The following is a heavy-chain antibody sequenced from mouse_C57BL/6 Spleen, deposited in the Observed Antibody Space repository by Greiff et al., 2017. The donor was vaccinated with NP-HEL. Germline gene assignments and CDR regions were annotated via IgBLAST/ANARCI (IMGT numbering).Heavy chain of an antibody. J-gene: IGHJ4*01. CDR1: GYTFTSYW. Sequence: QVQLQQPGAELVRPGSSVKLSCKASGYTFTSYWMHWVKQRPIQGLEWIGNIDPSDSETHYNQKFKDKATLTVDKSSSTAYMQLSSLTSEDSAVYYCARRGLDYDAMDYWGQGTSVTVSS. CDR3: ARRGLDYDAMDY. V-gene: IGHV1-52*01. CDR2: IDPSDSET. D-gene: IGHD2-13*01.